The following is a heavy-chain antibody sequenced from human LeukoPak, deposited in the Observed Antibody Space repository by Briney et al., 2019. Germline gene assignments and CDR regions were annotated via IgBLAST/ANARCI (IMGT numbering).Heavy chain of an antibody. V-gene: IGHV3-30-3*01. CDR2: ISFDGNTT. Sequence: GGSLRLSCAASGFAFNTYAMHWVRQGPGKGLEWVAVISFDGNTTHYADSVKGRFTISRDNSKNTLFLQMDSLRAEDTAVYYRARSGGLQKFDWWGQGTLVPVSS. D-gene: IGHD4-11*01. CDR1: GFAFNTYA. CDR3: ARSGGLQKFDW. J-gene: IGHJ4*02.